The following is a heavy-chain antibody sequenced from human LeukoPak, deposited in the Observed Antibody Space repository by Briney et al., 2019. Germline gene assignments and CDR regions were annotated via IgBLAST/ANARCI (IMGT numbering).Heavy chain of an antibody. CDR1: GFTFSSYW. V-gene: IGHV3-7*01. J-gene: IGHJ4*02. Sequence: PGGSLRLSCAASGFTFSSYWMSWVRQAPGKGLEWMANIKQDGSEKYYVDSVKGRFTISRDNAKNSLYLQMNSLRAGDTAVYYCARDDGSSLFDYWGQGTLVTVSS. CDR2: IKQDGSEK. CDR3: ARDDGSSLFDY. D-gene: IGHD1-26*01.